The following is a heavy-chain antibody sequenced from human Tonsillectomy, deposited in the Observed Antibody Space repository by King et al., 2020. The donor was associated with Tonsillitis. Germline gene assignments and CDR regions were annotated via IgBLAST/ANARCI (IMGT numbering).Heavy chain of an antibody. V-gene: IGHV1-69*09. J-gene: IGHJ5*02. CDR3: ASDLRGEWLPYKWFDP. CDR1: GGTFSSYA. CDR2: IIPFLDIA. D-gene: IGHD5-12*01. Sequence: QLVQSGAEVKKPGSSVKVSCKASGGTFSSYAISWVRQAPGQGLEWMGRIIPFLDIANYAQKFQDRVTITADKSTSTVYMELTSLRSEDTAVYYCASDLRGEWLPYKWFDPWGQGTLVTVSS.